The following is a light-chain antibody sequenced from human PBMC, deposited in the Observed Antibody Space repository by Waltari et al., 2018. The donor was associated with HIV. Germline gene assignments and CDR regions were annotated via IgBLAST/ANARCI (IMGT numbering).Light chain of an antibody. CDR1: QSLLYSSNNKNY. CDR2: WAS. J-gene: IGKJ4*01. V-gene: IGKV4-1*01. CDR3: QQYYSTPLT. Sequence: DIVMTQSPDSLAVSLGERVTLNCKSSQSLLYSSNNKNYLAWYQQKPGQPPKLLIYWASTRESGVPNRFSGSGSGSDFTLTISGLQAEDVAVYYCQQYYSTPLTFGGGTKVEIK.